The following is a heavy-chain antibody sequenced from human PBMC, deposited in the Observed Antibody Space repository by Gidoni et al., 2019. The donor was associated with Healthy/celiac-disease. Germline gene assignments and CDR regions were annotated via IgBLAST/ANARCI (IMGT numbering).Heavy chain of an antibody. V-gene: IGHV2-5*02. CDR1: GFSLSTSGVG. J-gene: IGHJ3*02. Sequence: GPTLVKPTQTLTLTCTFSGFSLSTSGVGVGWIRQPPGKALEWLALIYWDDDKRYSPSLKSRLTITKDTSKNQVVLTMTNMDPVDTATYYCAHSVYYYDSSGYYYFHAFDIWGQGTMVTVSS. CDR2: IYWDDDK. CDR3: AHSVYYYDSSGYYYFHAFDI. D-gene: IGHD3-22*01.